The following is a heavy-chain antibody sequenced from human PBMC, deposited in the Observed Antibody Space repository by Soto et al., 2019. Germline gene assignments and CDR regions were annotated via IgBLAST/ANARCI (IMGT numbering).Heavy chain of an antibody. Sequence: PSETLSLTCTVSGGSISSYYWSWIRQPPGKGLEWIGYIYYSGSTNYNPSLKSRVTISVDTSKNQFSLKLSSVTAADTAVYYCARVRTRGYSYGLDAFDIWGQGTMVTVSS. V-gene: IGHV4-59*12. D-gene: IGHD5-18*01. CDR3: ARVRTRGYSYGLDAFDI. J-gene: IGHJ3*02. CDR2: IYYSGST. CDR1: GGSISSYY.